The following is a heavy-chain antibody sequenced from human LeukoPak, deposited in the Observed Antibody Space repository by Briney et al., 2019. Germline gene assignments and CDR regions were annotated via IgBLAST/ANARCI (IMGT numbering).Heavy chain of an antibody. V-gene: IGHV4-39*01. D-gene: IGHD2-15*01. CDR2: IYYSGST. J-gene: IGHJ6*03. CDR1: GGSISSRSYY. Sequence: SETLSLTCTVSGGSISSRSYYWGWIRQPPGKGLEWIGIIYYSGSTYSNPSLRSRVTISVDTSKNQFSLKLSSVTAADTAVYYCASFYCSGGRCYQYYYYYYMDVWGKGTTVTISS. CDR3: ASFYCSGGRCYQYYYYYYMDV.